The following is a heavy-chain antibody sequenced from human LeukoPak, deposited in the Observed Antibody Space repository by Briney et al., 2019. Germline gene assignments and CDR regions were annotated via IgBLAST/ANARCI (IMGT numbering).Heavy chain of an antibody. J-gene: IGHJ3*02. V-gene: IGHV4-38-2*01. D-gene: IGHD3-10*01. Sequence: TSETLSLTCSVSDYSIGNNYYWGWIRQPPGKGLEWIGSMFHSGSSYFNPSLKSRVTISVDTSKNQFSLKLSSVTAADTAVYYCARQLYGSGSYFAFDIWGQGTMVTVSS. CDR2: MFHSGSS. CDR1: DYSIGNNYY. CDR3: ARQLYGSGSYFAFDI.